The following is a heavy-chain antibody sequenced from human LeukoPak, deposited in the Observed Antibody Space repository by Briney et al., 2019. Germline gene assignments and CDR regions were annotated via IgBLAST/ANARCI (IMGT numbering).Heavy chain of an antibody. CDR1: GGSISSSSYY. J-gene: IGHJ4*02. CDR2: IYYSGST. V-gene: IGHV4-39*01. Sequence: SETLSLTCTVSGGSISSSSYYWGWIRQPPGKGLEWIRSIYYSGSTYYNPSLKSRVTISVDTSKNQFSLKLSSVTAAGTAVYYCARASGSYYYWGQGTLVTVSS. D-gene: IGHD1-26*01. CDR3: ARASGSYYY.